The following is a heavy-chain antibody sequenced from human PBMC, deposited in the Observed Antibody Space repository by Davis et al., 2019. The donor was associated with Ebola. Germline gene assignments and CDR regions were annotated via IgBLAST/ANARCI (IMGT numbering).Heavy chain of an antibody. D-gene: IGHD2-21*01. CDR2: VHHSGIT. CDR1: GASVSSGTYY. J-gene: IGHJ6*03. V-gene: IGHV4-61*01. Sequence: MPSETLSLTCTVSGASVSSGTYYWNWLRQPPGKGLEWIGYVHHSGITNFDPFLNRRITISLDTSKNQLSLEMSPVTPADTAMYYCARGLVVPVALLNHMDVWGEGTMVTVSS. CDR3: ARGLVVPVALLNHMDV.